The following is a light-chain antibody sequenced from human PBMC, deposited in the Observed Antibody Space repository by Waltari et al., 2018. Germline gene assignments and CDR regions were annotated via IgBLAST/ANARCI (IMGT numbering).Light chain of an antibody. V-gene: IGLV7-43*01. Sequence: QTVVTQEPSLTVSPGGTVTLTCASSPGVVPSCSFPTWFQQKPGQPPRSLIYSIGNKHSWTPARFSGSLIGGKAALTLSGVQPEDEADYYCLLFYNGAYVFGSGTKVTVL. CDR3: LLFYNGAYV. J-gene: IGLJ1*01. CDR2: SIG. CDR1: PGVVPSCSF.